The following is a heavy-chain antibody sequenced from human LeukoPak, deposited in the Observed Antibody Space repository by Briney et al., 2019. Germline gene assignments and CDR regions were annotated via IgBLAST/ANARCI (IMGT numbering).Heavy chain of an antibody. Sequence: SETLSLTCTVSGGSISSGGYYWSWIRQHPGKGLEWIGYIYYSGSTYYNPSLKSRVTISVDTSKNQFSLKLSSVTAADTAVYYCARFEYSSSWYGNLFDPWGQETLVTVSS. V-gene: IGHV4-31*03. J-gene: IGHJ5*02. CDR3: ARFEYSSSWYGNLFDP. CDR2: IYYSGST. D-gene: IGHD6-13*01. CDR1: GGSISSGGYY.